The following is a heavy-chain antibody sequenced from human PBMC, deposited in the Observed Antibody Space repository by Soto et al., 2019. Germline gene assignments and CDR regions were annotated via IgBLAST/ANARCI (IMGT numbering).Heavy chain of an antibody. J-gene: IGHJ4*02. Sequence: EVLLVESGGGLGQSGGSLRLSCAASTSTFSRYGMNWVRQAPGKGLEWISFISPSGVTIYYADSVRGRFTISRDNAKNSLLLQMNTLRGDDTAVYFCVIGGTTVATIGDHWGQGTLVTVSS. V-gene: IGHV3-48*01. D-gene: IGHD4-17*01. CDR1: TSTFSRYG. CDR2: ISPSGVTI. CDR3: VIGGTTVATIGDH.